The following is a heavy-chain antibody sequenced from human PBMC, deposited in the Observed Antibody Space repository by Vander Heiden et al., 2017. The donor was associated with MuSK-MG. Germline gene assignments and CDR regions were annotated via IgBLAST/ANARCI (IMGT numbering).Heavy chain of an antibody. CDR3: AKHRGLSGQQLTRGYGMDV. J-gene: IGHJ6*02. D-gene: IGHD6-13*01. CDR2: ISWNSGRI. CDR1: GFTFDDHA. Sequence: EVQLVESGGGLVQPGRSLRLSCAASGFTFDDHAMDWVRQVPGKGLEWVSSISWNSGRIAYADSVKGRFTISRDNAKNSLYLQMNSLRPEDTALYYCAKHRGLSGQQLTRGYGMDVWGQGTTVIVSS. V-gene: IGHV3-9*01.